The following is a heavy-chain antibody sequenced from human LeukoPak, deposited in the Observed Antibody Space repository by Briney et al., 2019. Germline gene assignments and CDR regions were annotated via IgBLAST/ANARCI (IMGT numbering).Heavy chain of an antibody. CDR1: GFTFANYA. V-gene: IGHV3-23*01. D-gene: IGHD3-22*01. J-gene: IGHJ4*02. CDR3: ARDAFDSSGYYGFDY. CDR2: ISGSGGNT. Sequence: PGGSLRLSCAASGFTFANYAMSWVRQAPGKGLEWVSTISGSGGNTYYAESAKGRFTISRDNSKNTLYLQMNSLRAEDTAVYYCARDAFDSSGYYGFDYWGQGTLVTVSS.